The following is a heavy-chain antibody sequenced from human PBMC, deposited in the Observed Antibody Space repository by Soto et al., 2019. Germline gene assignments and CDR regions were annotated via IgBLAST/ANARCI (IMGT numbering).Heavy chain of an antibody. V-gene: IGHV4-59*01. CDR2: IYYSGST. CDR1: GGSISGFY. D-gene: IGHD5-18*01. J-gene: IGHJ4*02. CDR3: ARRIHLWPLTYSFDW. Sequence: QVQLQESGPGLVKPSETLSLTCTVSGGSISGFYWSWIRQPPGKGLEWIGYIYYSGSTNYNPSLKGRVTISVSPSTTQFSLKLSSVTAADTAVYYCARRIHLWPLTYSFDWWGQGNLVTGSS.